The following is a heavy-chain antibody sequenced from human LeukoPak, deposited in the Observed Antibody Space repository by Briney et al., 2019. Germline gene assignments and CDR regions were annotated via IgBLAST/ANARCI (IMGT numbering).Heavy chain of an antibody. D-gene: IGHD6-19*01. CDR1: GGSFSGYY. J-gene: IGHJ4*02. CDR2: INHSGST. V-gene: IGHV4-34*01. Sequence: SETLSLTCAVYGGSFSGYYWSWIRQPPGKGLEWIGEINHSGSTNYNPSLKSRVTISVDTSKNQFSLKLSSVTAADTAVYYCASGYSSGHDYWGQGTLVTVSS. CDR3: ASGYSSGHDY.